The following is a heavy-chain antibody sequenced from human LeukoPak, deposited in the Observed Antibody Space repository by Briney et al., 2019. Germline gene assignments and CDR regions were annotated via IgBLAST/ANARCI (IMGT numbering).Heavy chain of an antibody. Sequence: SETLSLTCTVSGGSISSYYWSWIRQPPGKGLEWIGYIHYTGSTNYNPSLKSRVTMSVDTSKNQFSLKLSSVTAADTAVYYCARHFYSGSGSLYYYYYYMDVWGKGTTVTVSS. CDR3: ARHFYSGSGSLYYYYYYMDV. V-gene: IGHV4-59*08. D-gene: IGHD3-10*01. CDR1: GGSISSYY. J-gene: IGHJ6*03. CDR2: IHYTGST.